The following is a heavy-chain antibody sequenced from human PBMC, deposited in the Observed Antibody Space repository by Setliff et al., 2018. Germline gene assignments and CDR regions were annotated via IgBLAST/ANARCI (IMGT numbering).Heavy chain of an antibody. CDR1: GASIISDSYY. Sequence: PSETLSLTCTVSGASIISDSYYWGWIRQPPGKGLEWIGTVHYSGDTYYNPSLESRITISVDTSKNQFSLSLSSVTAADTAVYYCARQTADTFHYYYMDVWGKGTTVTVPS. V-gene: IGHV4-39*01. J-gene: IGHJ6*03. CDR2: VHYSGDT. D-gene: IGHD6-19*01. CDR3: ARQTADTFHYYYMDV.